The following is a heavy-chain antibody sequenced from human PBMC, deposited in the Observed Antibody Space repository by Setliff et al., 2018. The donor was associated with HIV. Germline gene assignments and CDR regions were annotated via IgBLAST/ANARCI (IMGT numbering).Heavy chain of an antibody. CDR3: ARQTGLRGYYGSKSLYYFDY. CDR2: IYFTGDS. J-gene: IGHJ4*02. CDR1: GGSISSSSYY. V-gene: IGHV4-39*01. Sequence: NPSETLSLTCTVSGGSISSSSYYWGWIRQPPGKGLQWIGSIYFTGDSYYDPSLKSRVTPSVDTSNNQFSLILSPVTAADTAVYYCARQTGLRGYYGSKSLYYFDYWGKGMLVTVSS. D-gene: IGHD3-10*01.